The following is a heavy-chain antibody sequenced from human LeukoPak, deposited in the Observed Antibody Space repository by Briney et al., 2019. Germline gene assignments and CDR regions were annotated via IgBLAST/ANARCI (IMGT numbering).Heavy chain of an antibody. D-gene: IGHD3-22*01. CDR1: GFTFSSYA. V-gene: IGHV3-23*01. CDR3: AKVVSSGYYYFDY. Sequence: SGGSLRLSCAASGFTFSSYAMSWVRQAPGKGLEWVSAISGSGGSTYYADSVKGRFTISRDNSKNTLYLQMNSLRAEDTAVYYCAKVVSSGYYYFDYWGQGTLVTVSS. J-gene: IGHJ4*02. CDR2: ISGSGGST.